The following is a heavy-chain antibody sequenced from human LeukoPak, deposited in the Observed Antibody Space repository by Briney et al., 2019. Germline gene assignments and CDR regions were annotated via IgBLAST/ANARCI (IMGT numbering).Heavy chain of an antibody. J-gene: IGHJ5*02. CDR2: VYDSGNT. Sequence: SETLSLTCTVSGGSISDYHWNWLRQPAGKGLEWIGRVYDSGNTNYNPSLKSRVTMSLDASKNQVSLKLRSVTAADTAVYFCARGAIGWYIFDPWGQGALVTVSS. V-gene: IGHV4-4*07. CDR3: ARGAIGWYIFDP. D-gene: IGHD6-19*01. CDR1: GGSISDYH.